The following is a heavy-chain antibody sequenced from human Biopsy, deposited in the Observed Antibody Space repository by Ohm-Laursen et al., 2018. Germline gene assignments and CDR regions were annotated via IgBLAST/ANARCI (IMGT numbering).Heavy chain of an antibody. V-gene: IGHV1-18*01. CDR2: ISGYNGNT. Sequence: EATVKISCKASGYSFNNYGINWVRQAPGQGLEWMGRISGYNGNTKYAQKFQGRVTMTTDTSTSAVYMEVRSLRSDDTAVYYCARVALPLYLGNWGQGTRVTVSS. D-gene: IGHD2-8*01. CDR3: ARVALPLYLGN. CDR1: GYSFNNYG. J-gene: IGHJ4*02.